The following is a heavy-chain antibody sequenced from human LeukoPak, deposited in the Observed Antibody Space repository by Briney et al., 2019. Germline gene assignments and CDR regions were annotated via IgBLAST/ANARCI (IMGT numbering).Heavy chain of an antibody. V-gene: IGHV3-33*06. J-gene: IGHJ3*02. Sequence: PGGSLRLSCAASGFTFSSYGIHWVRQAPGKGLEWVAVIWYDGSKKYYADSVKGRFTISRDNSKNTLYLQMNSLRAEDTAVYYCAKARVVELDAFDICGQGTMVTVSS. CDR2: IWYDGSKK. CDR3: AKARVVELDAFDI. CDR1: GFTFSSYG. D-gene: IGHD1-7*01.